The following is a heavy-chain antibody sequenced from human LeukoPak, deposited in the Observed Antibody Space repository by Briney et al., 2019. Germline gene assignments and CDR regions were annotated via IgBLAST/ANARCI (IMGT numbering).Heavy chain of an antibody. CDR2: MNPNNGDT. Sequence: ASVKVSCKASGYTFTSYNINWVRQPTGQGLEWMGWMNPNNGDTGYAQKFQGRVSMTRDTSISTAYMELRSLRSDDTAVYYCARGGDYYYYGMDVWGQGTTVTVSS. V-gene: IGHV1-8*01. CDR3: ARGGDYYYYGMDV. D-gene: IGHD4-17*01. CDR1: GYTFTSYN. J-gene: IGHJ6*02.